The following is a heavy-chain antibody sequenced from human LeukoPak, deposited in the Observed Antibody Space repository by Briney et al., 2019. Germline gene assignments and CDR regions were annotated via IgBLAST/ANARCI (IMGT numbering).Heavy chain of an antibody. Sequence: GGSLRLSCAASGFTFSSYWMSWVRQAPGKGLEWVANIKQDGSEKYYVDSVKGRFTISRDNAKNSLYLQMNSLRAEDTAVYYCASGGGGYSSSWYELTYFDYWGRGTLVTVSS. CDR3: ASGGGGYSSSWYELTYFDY. D-gene: IGHD6-13*01. J-gene: IGHJ4*02. CDR2: IKQDGSEK. CDR1: GFTFSSYW. V-gene: IGHV3-7*01.